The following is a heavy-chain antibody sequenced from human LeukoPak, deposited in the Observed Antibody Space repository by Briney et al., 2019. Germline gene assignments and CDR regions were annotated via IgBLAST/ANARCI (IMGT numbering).Heavy chain of an antibody. D-gene: IGHD1-1*01. V-gene: IGHV3-7*05. CDR2: IKVDGAEK. Sequence: GGSLRLSCAASGFSFSAYWMSWVRQAPGKGLEWVGNIKVDGAEKYYVDSVKGRFTISRDNAKNSLSLQMSGLRAEDTAVYYCARDWNGSGTAFDHWGQGTLVTVSS. CDR3: ARDWNGSGTAFDH. CDR1: GFSFSAYW. J-gene: IGHJ4*02.